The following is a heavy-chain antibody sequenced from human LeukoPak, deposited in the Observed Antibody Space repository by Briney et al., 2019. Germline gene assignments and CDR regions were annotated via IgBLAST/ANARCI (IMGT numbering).Heavy chain of an antibody. CDR2: IYPGDSDT. D-gene: IGHD3-22*01. J-gene: IGHJ4*02. CDR1: GYSFTSYW. Sequence: GESLKISCKGSGYSFTSYWIGWVRQMPGKGLEWMGIIYPGDSDTRYSPSFQGQVTISADKSISTAYLQWSSLKASDTAMYYCARIRTGRYYDSSGYCSFDYWGQGTLVTVSS. CDR3: ARIRTGRYYDSSGYCSFDY. V-gene: IGHV5-51*01.